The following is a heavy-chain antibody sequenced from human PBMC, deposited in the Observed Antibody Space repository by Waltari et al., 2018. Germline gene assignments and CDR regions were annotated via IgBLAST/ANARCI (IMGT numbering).Heavy chain of an antibody. J-gene: IGHJ4*02. CDR3: ARGYREFRGDPTTWFDY. CDR1: GGSISSSSYY. V-gene: IGHV4-39*07. CDR2: FYYRGST. D-gene: IGHD1-26*01. Sequence: QLQLQESGPGLVKPSETLSLTCTVSGGSISSSSYYWGWIRQPPGKGLEWIGRFYYRGSTYYNPSLKRRVTISVDTSKNQFSLKLSSVTAADTAVYYCARGYREFRGDPTTWFDYWGQGTLVTVSS.